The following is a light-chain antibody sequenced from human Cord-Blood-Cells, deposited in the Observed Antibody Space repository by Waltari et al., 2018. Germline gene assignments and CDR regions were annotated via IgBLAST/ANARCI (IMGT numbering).Light chain of an antibody. CDR2: DVS. CDR1: SSDVGGYHY. V-gene: IGLV2-14*01. CDR3: SSYTSSSTLGV. J-gene: IGLJ2*01. Sequence: QSALTQPASVSGSPGQSITISCTGTSSDVGGYHYVSCYQQHPGKAPKLMIYDVSNRPSGVSMRFSGAKSGNTASLTSSGLHAEDEAEYDCSSYTSSSTLGVFGGGTKLTVL.